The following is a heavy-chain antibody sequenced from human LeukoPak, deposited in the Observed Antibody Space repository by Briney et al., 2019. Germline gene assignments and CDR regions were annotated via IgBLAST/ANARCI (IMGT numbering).Heavy chain of an antibody. CDR3: ARDPVSSSWYGYFQH. J-gene: IGHJ1*01. Sequence: PGGSLRLSCAASGFTFSDYYMSWIRQAPGKGLEWVSYISSSSTYTNYADSVKGRFTISRENAKNSLYLQMNSLRAEDTAVYYCARDPVSSSWYGYFQHWGQGTLVSVSS. CDR2: ISSSSTYT. CDR1: GFTFSDYY. D-gene: IGHD6-13*01. V-gene: IGHV3-11*05.